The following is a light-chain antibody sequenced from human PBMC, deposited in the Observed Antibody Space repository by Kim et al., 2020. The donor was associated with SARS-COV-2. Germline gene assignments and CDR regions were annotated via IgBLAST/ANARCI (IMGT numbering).Light chain of an antibody. V-gene: IGKV3-20*01. CDR3: QRYGNSPPIT. CDR2: GTS. CDR1: QSVYRNY. J-gene: IGKJ5*01. Sequence: PGARATLSCSASQSVYRNYLNWYQHRPGQSPRLLIYGTSSRATGIPDRFSGSGSETDFTLTISRLEPEDSAVYYCQRYGNSPPITFCPGTRLEIK.